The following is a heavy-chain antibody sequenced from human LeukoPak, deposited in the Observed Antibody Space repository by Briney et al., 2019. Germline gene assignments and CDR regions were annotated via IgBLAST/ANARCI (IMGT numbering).Heavy chain of an antibody. V-gene: IGHV3-23*01. CDR3: GREGYTSGYAGAFDT. CDR2: LSFIDDST. J-gene: IGHJ3*02. Sequence: GGSLRLSCTASGSTLRNNIMTWVRQAPGKGLEWVSSLSFIDDSTYYADSGKGRFIISRDTSKNTLFLQMDSLRAEDTGVYYCGREGYTSGYAGAFDTWGQGTMVTVSS. D-gene: IGHD2-2*01. CDR1: GSTLRNNI.